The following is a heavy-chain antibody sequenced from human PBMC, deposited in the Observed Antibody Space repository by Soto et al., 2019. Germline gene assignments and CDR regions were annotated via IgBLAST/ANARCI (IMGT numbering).Heavy chain of an antibody. Sequence: PSGSLSLACTVSGGTVSSGGFSGSGNRQHTGKGREGIGYIYYSGSTYYNPSLKSRVTISVDTSKNQFSLKLSSVTAADTAVYYCARDIGLNGPRVLGYCTNGVCYWEGYFDFRGQGTLVTVSS. CDR3: ARDIGLNGPRVLGYCTNGVCYWEGYFDF. CDR1: GGTVSSGGFS. CDR2: IYYSGST. V-gene: IGHV4-31*03. J-gene: IGHJ4*02. D-gene: IGHD2-8*01.